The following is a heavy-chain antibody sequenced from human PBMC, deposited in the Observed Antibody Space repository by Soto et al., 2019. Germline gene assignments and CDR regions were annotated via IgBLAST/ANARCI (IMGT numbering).Heavy chain of an antibody. V-gene: IGHV3-7*01. CDR3: ARDIGFDYVN. J-gene: IGHJ4*02. CDR2: IKDDGSEI. Sequence: GGSLRLSCAVSGFNVMSYWMSWVRQAPGKGLEWVASIKDDGSEIYYLQSVRGRFTISRDSAGNALHLAMNYMSAEDTGVYFCARDIGFDYVNWGQGTLVTVSS. CDR1: GFNVMSYW. D-gene: IGHD5-12*01.